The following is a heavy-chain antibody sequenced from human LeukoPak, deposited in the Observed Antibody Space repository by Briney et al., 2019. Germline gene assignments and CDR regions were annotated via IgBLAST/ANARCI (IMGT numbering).Heavy chain of an antibody. Sequence: SETLSLTCTVSGGSISSSSYYWGWIRQPPGKGLEWIGSIYYSGSTYYNPSLKSRVTISVDTSKNQFSLKLSSVTAADTAVYYCARAGGGCLQFCLDYWGQGTLVTVSS. D-gene: IGHD5-24*01. J-gene: IGHJ4*02. CDR1: GGSISSSSYY. V-gene: IGHV4-39*07. CDR3: ARAGGGCLQFCLDY. CDR2: IYYSGST.